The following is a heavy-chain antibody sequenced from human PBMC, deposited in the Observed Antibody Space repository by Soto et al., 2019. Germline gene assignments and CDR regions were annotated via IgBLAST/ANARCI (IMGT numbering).Heavy chain of an antibody. J-gene: IGHJ6*02. Sequence: HPGGSLRLSCAASGFTFSSYAMSWVRQAPGKGLEWVSAISGSGGSTYYADSVKGRFTISRDNSKNTLYLQMNSLRAEDTAVYYCAKDSNYDILTGYGMGRYYGMDVWGQGTTVTVSS. D-gene: IGHD3-9*01. V-gene: IGHV3-23*01. CDR3: AKDSNYDILTGYGMGRYYGMDV. CDR1: GFTFSSYA. CDR2: ISGSGGST.